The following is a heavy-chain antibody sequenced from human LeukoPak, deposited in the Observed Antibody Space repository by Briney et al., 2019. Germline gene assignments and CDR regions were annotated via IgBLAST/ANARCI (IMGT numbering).Heavy chain of an antibody. CDR3: ARDYKYAFDN. CDR1: GFTFSDYS. Sequence: GGSLRLSCAASGFTFSDYSMNWVRQAPGKGREWLSYIGIDSGNTNYADSVRGRFTISGDKAKNSLYLQMNSLRVEDTAVYYCARDYKYAFDNWGQGTLVTVSS. V-gene: IGHV3-48*01. J-gene: IGHJ4*02. D-gene: IGHD5-24*01. CDR2: IGIDSGNT.